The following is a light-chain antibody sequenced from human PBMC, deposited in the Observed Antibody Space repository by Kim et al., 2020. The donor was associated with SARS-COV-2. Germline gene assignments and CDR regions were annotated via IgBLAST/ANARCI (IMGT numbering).Light chain of an antibody. CDR2: LNSDGSH. V-gene: IGLV4-69*01. Sequence: LFLPQKIFASASLGASVKLTCTLSSGHSSYAIAWHQQQPEKGPRYLMKLNSDGSHSKGDGIPDRFSGSSSGAERYLTISSLQSEDEADYYCQTWGTGIGVFGGGTQLTVL. CDR3: QTWGTGIGV. CDR1: SGHSSYA. J-gene: IGLJ3*02.